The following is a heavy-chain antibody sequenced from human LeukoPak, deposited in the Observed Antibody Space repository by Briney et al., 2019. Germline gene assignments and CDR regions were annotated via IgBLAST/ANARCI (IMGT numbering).Heavy chain of an antibody. J-gene: IGHJ6*02. CDR3: ARARGWFGELLHYYYGMDV. Sequence: GESLRLSCAASGFTFSDYYMSWIRQAPGKGLEWVSYISSSGSTIYYADSVKGRFTISRDNAKNSLYLQMNSLRAEDTAVYYCARARGWFGELLHYYYGMDVWGQGTTVTVSS. V-gene: IGHV3-11*01. CDR2: ISSSGSTI. CDR1: GFTFSDYY. D-gene: IGHD3-10*01.